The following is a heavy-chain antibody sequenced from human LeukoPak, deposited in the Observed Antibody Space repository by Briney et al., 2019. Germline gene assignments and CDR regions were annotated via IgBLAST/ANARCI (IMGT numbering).Heavy chain of an antibody. Sequence: GGSLRLSCAASGFTFSSYSMNWVRQAPGKGLEWVSYISSSSSTIYYADSVKDRFTISRDNAKNSLYLQMNSLRAEDTAVYYCARDWAAAAGIFDYWGQGTLVTVSS. J-gene: IGHJ4*02. V-gene: IGHV3-48*01. CDR2: ISSSSSTI. CDR3: ARDWAAAAGIFDY. CDR1: GFTFSSYS. D-gene: IGHD6-13*01.